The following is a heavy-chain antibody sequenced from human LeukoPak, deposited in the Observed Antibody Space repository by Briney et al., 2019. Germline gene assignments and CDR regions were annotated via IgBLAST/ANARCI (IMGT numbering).Heavy chain of an antibody. J-gene: IGHJ6*02. Sequence: SQTLSLTCTVPGGSITKGNYYWNWIRQPAGKRLEWIGRIFTSGSTNYNPSLKSRVTISLDTSKNQFSLRLSSVTAADTAVYYCATDNYYYYGLDVWGQGTTVTISS. CDR2: IFTSGST. CDR3: ATDNYYYYGLDV. CDR1: GGSITKGNYY. V-gene: IGHV4-61*02.